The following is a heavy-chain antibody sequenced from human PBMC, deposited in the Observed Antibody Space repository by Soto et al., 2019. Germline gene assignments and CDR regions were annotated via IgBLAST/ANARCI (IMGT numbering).Heavy chain of an antibody. J-gene: IGHJ4*02. Sequence: TCTVSGSSINSSGYYWGWIRQPPGKGLEWIGSMFYGVSTYYNPSLKSRVTVSVDTSKNQFSLNLRSVTAADTAVYYCARLPSRHLVDYWGQGTLVT. CDR3: ARLPSRHLVDY. D-gene: IGHD3-3*02. V-gene: IGHV4-39*01. CDR2: MFYGVST. CDR1: GSSINSSGYY.